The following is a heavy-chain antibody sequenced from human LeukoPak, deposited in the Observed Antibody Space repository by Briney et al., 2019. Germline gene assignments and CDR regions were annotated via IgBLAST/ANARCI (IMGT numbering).Heavy chain of an antibody. CDR1: GYTFSSRA. CDR2: INSGNGDT. J-gene: IGHJ4*02. D-gene: IGHD5-12*01. Sequence: ASVKVSCKASGYTFSSRAIHWVRQAPGQGLEWMGWINSGNGDTNYPPDFQGRITITRDTSASTAYMELSSLRSEDMAVYYRARGTTGYLQTFDSWGQGTLVTVSS. V-gene: IGHV1-3*03. CDR3: ARGTTGYLQTFDS.